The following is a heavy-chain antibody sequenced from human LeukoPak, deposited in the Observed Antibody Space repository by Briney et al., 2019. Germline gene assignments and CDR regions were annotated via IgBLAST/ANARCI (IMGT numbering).Heavy chain of an antibody. Sequence: EESLKISCKGSGYSFTNYWIGWVRQMPGKGLEWMGIIYPGDSDTRYSPSFQGQVTISADKSSSTTYLQWSTLKASDTAMYYCARPYTTGWYPFDYWGQGTLVTVSS. D-gene: IGHD6-19*01. V-gene: IGHV5-51*01. CDR2: IYPGDSDT. CDR1: GYSFTNYW. CDR3: ARPYTTGWYPFDY. J-gene: IGHJ4*02.